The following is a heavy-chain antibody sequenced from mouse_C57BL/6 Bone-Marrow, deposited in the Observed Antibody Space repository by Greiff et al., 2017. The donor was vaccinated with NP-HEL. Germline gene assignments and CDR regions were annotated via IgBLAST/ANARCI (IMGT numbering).Heavy chain of an antibody. CDR1: GFNIKDDY. D-gene: IGHD2-3*01. Sequence: VQLKESGAELVRPGASVKLSCTASGFNIKDDYMHWVKQRPEQGLEWIGWIDPENGDTEYASKFQGKATITADTSSNTAYLQLSSLTSEDTAVYYCTGGYDGYYWFAYWGQGTLVTVSA. CDR2: IDPENGDT. CDR3: TGGYDGYYWFAY. V-gene: IGHV14-4*01. J-gene: IGHJ3*01.